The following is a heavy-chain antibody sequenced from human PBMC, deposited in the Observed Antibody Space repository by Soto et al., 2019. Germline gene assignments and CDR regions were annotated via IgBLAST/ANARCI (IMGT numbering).Heavy chain of an antibody. D-gene: IGHD3-16*01. Sequence: PSQTLSLTCVISGDSVSSNSAVWNWIRQSPSRGLEWLGRTYYRSQWHYEYAVFVQSRISIDPDTSKNQFSLQLNSVTPEDTAVYYCVRRVCNSWLDHWGQGTLVTVSS. J-gene: IGHJ4*02. CDR3: VRRVCNSWLDH. V-gene: IGHV6-1*01. CDR1: GDSVSSNSAV. CDR2: TYYRSQWHY.